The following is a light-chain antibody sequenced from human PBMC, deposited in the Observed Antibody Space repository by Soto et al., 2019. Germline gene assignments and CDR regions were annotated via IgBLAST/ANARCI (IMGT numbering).Light chain of an antibody. J-gene: IGKJ5*01. CDR1: QSISTY. CDR3: QQSYMDPIT. CDR2: DAS. Sequence: PSSLSASVGNGVNITRRASQSISTYLNWYQKKPGKAPNLLIYDASRLQSGVPSRFSGSGGGTDFTLSISSVQPEDFATYFCQQSYMDPITFGQATRLEIK. V-gene: IGKV1-39*01.